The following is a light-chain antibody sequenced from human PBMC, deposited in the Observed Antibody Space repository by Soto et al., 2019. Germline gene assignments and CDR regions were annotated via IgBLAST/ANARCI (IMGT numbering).Light chain of an antibody. V-gene: IGKV3-20*01. CDR3: QQYGSSGT. Sequence: EIVMTQSPATLSVSPGERATLSFRASQSVSSNLAWYQQKPGQAPRLLIYGASTRATGIPDRFSGSGSGTDFTLTISRLEPEDFAVYYCQQYGSSGTFGQGTKV. CDR2: GAS. CDR1: QSVSSN. J-gene: IGKJ1*01.